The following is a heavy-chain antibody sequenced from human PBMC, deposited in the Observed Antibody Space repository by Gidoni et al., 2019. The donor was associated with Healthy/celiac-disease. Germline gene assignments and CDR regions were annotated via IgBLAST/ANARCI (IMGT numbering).Heavy chain of an antibody. Sequence: QLQLQESGSGLVKPSQTLSLTCAVSGGSISSGGYSWSGIRQPPGKGLEWIGYIYHSGSTYYNPSLKSRVTISVDRSKNQFSLKLSSVTAADTAVYYCARYSSSWADAFDIWGQGTMVTVSS. CDR3: ARYSSSWADAFDI. J-gene: IGHJ3*02. CDR2: IYHSGST. CDR1: GGSISSGGYS. D-gene: IGHD6-13*01. V-gene: IGHV4-30-2*01.